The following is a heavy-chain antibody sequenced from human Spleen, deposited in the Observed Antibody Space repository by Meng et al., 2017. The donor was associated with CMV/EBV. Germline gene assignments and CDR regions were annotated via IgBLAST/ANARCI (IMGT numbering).Heavy chain of an antibody. D-gene: IGHD2-2*01. J-gene: IGHJ4*02. Sequence: LTLRGYGMHWVRKAPGKGLEWVAFIRYDGSNKYYADSVKGRFTISRDNSKNTLYLQMNSLRAEDTAVYYCAKVVLGCSTSCYYYFDYWGQGTLVTVSS. V-gene: IGHV3-30*02. CDR3: AKVVLGCSTSCYYYFDY. CDR2: IRYDGSNK. CDR1: LTLRGYG.